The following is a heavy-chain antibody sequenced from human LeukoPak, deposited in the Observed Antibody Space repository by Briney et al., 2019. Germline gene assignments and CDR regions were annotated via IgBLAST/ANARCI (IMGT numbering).Heavy chain of an antibody. Sequence: SETLPLTCTVSGGAISSYYWSWIRQPPGQGLEWIAYMFYSGTTNYNPSLRSRVTISLDTSKNQFSLRLSSVTAADTAVYYCARGRGEVVVAAWDVFDIWGQGTMVTVSS. V-gene: IGHV4-59*08. J-gene: IGHJ3*02. CDR2: MFYSGTT. D-gene: IGHD2-15*01. CDR1: GGAISSYY. CDR3: ARGRGEVVVAAWDVFDI.